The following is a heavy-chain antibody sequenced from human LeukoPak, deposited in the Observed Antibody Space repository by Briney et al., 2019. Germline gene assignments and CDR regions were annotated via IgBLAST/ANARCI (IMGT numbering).Heavy chain of an antibody. J-gene: IGHJ3*02. V-gene: IGHV3-23*01. CDR2: ISGSGGST. CDR3: AKGTPFIVVVITSDFDAFDI. Sequence: GGSLRLSCAASGFTFSCYAMSWVRQAPGKGLEWVSAISGSGGSTYYADSVKGRFTISRDNSKNTLYLQMNSLRAEDTAVYYCAKGTPFIVVVITSDFDAFDIWGQGTMVTVSS. D-gene: IGHD3-22*01. CDR1: GFTFSCYA.